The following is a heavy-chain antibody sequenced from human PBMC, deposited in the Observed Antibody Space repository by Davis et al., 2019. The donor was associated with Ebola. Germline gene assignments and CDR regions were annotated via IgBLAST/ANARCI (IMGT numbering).Heavy chain of an antibody. Sequence: GESLKISCAASGFSLSDYWMHWVRQAPGKGLEWVSRANSDGSTTGYGDSVKGRFTISRDNARNTLYLQMNSLRADDTAVYYCSREVRGGFSPMDLWGTGTTVTVSS. CDR1: GFSLSDYW. CDR3: SREVRGGFSPMDL. CDR2: ANSDGSTT. J-gene: IGHJ6*04. V-gene: IGHV3-74*01. D-gene: IGHD5-18*01.